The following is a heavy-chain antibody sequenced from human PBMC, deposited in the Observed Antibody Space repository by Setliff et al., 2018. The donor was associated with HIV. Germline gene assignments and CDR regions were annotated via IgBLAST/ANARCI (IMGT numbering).Heavy chain of an antibody. CDR2: IYHSGST. CDR1: GGSISSGYY. D-gene: IGHD2-15*01. V-gene: IGHV4-38-2*02. J-gene: IGHJ3*01. CDR3: ARDRIEVVVDGPHDVFDV. Sequence: SETLSLTCSVSGGSISSGYYWGWIRQPPGKGLEWIGSIYHSGSTYYNPFLTSRVTLSVDTSKNQFFLKLTSLSAADTAVYYCARDRIEVVVDGPHDVFDVWGRGTTVTVSS.